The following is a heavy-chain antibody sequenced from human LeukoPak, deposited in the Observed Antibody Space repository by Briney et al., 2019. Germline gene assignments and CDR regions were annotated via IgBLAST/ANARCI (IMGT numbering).Heavy chain of an antibody. CDR3: AKDLERTLDY. J-gene: IGHJ4*02. CDR2: ISYDGSNK. CDR1: GFTFSSYG. V-gene: IGHV3-30*18. Sequence: PGRSLRLSCEASGFTFSSYGMHWVRQAPGKGLEWVAVISYDGSNKYYADSVKGRFTISRDNSKNTLYLQMNSLRAEDTAVYYCAKDLERTLDYWGQGTLVTVSS. D-gene: IGHD1-1*01.